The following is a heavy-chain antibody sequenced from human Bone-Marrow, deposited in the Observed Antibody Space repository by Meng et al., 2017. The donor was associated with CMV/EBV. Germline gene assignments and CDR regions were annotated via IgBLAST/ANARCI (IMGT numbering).Heavy chain of an antibody. Sequence: GGSLRLSCAASGFTISSDYMSWVRQAPGRGLEWVSVIFSGGDTYYADSVKGRFTISRDTSKNTLFLQMNSLRAEDSAVYYCARDVLKYGYYFDYWGQGTLATVSS. J-gene: IGHJ4*02. CDR1: GFTISSDY. V-gene: IGHV3-53*01. CDR3: ARDVLKYGYYFDY. D-gene: IGHD2-2*01. CDR2: IFSGGDT.